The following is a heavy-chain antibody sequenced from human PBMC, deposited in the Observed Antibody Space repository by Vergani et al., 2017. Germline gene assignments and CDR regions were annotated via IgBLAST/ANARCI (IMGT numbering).Heavy chain of an antibody. CDR2: INHSGST. CDR3: ASSPRRHAFDI. J-gene: IGHJ3*02. V-gene: IGHV4-34*01. Sequence: QVQLQQWGAGLLKPSETLSLTCAVYGGSFSGYYWSWIRQPPGKGLEWIGEINHSGSTNYNPSLKSRVTISVDTSKNQFSLKLSSVTAADTAVYYCASSPRRHAFDIWGQGTMVTVSS. CDR1: GGSFSGYY.